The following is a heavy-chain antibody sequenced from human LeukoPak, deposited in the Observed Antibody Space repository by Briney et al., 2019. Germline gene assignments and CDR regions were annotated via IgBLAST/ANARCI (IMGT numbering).Heavy chain of an antibody. CDR1: GFTFDDYG. J-gene: IGHJ3*02. Sequence: GGSLRLSCAASGFTFDDYGMSWVRQAPGKGLEWVSGINWNGGSTGYADSVKGRFAVSRDNSKDTLYLQMNSLRVEDTAIYYCARSRWYSATYPDAFDTWGQGTLVTVSS. D-gene: IGHD6-13*01. V-gene: IGHV3-20*04. CDR3: ARSRWYSATYPDAFDT. CDR2: INWNGGST.